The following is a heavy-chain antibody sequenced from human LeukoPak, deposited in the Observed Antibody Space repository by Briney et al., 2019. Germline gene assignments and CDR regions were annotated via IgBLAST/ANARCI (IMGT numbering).Heavy chain of an antibody. J-gene: IGHJ6*03. CDR2: IYHSGST. D-gene: IGHD1-14*01. CDR3: ARERRYGYYYYYMDV. CDR1: GGSISSSNW. Sequence: SGTLSLTCAVSGGSISSSNWWSWVRQPPGKGLEWIGEIYHSGSTNYNPSLKSRVTISVDKSKNQFSLKLSSVTAADTAVYFCARERRYGYYYYYMDVWGKGTTVTISS. V-gene: IGHV4-4*02.